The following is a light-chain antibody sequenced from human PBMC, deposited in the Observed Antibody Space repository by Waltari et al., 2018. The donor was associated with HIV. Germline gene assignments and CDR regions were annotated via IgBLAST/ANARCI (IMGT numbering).Light chain of an antibody. J-gene: IGKJ5*01. V-gene: IGKV1-5*03. CDR2: RAS. CDR3: QHYDTYPIS. CDR1: QSISSW. Sequence: DIQMTQSPSTLSASVGDRVTITCLASQSISSWLAWYQQIPGKAPKLLIYRASILQSGVPSRFSGSGSGTEFTLTINSLQPDDFATYYCQHYDTYPISFGQGTRLEI.